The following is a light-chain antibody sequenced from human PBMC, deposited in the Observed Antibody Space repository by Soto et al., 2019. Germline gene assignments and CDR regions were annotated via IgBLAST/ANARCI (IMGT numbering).Light chain of an antibody. CDR3: KQYNSDFHT. Sequence: DIQMTQSPSTLSASVGDIVTITCRASQSISSWLAWYQQKPGKAPNLLIYDASSLASGVPSRFSGSGSGTEFTLNISRLQPDDFATYYCKQYNSDFHTFGQGTKLEIK. V-gene: IGKV1-5*01. J-gene: IGKJ1*01. CDR1: QSISSW. CDR2: DAS.